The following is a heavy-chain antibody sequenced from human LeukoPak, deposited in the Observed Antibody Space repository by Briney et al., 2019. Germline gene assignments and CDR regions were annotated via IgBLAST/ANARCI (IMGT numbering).Heavy chain of an antibody. D-gene: IGHD3-3*01. CDR1: GFTFSSYW. J-gene: IGHJ3*02. CDR2: IKKDGSEK. Sequence: GGSLRLSCAASGFTFSSYWMSWVRQDPGKGLEWVANIKKDGSEKYYVDSVKGRFNISRDNAGNSLYLQMNSLRAEDTAVYYCARGNTIFGSIWGQGTMVTVSS. V-gene: IGHV3-7*01. CDR3: ARGNTIFGSI.